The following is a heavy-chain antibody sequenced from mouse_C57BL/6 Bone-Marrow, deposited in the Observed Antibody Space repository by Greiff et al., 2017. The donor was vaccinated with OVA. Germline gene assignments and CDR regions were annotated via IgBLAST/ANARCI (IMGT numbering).Heavy chain of an antibody. J-gene: IGHJ1*03. Sequence: DVKLQESGPELVKPGASVKIPCKASGYTFTDYNMDWVKQSHGKSLEWIGDINPNNGGTIYNQKFKGKATLTADKSSSTAYMELRSLTSEDTAVYYCARSSDGYYPYWYFDVWGTGTTVTVSS. CDR1: GYTFTDYN. CDR3: ARSSDGYYPYWYFDV. V-gene: IGHV1-18*01. D-gene: IGHD2-3*01. CDR2: INPNNGGT.